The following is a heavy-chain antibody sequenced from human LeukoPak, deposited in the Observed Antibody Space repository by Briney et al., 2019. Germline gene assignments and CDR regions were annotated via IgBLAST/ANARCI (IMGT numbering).Heavy chain of an antibody. J-gene: IGHJ6*02. V-gene: IGHV4-59*01. Sequence: PSETLSLTCAVYGGSFSGYYWSWIRQPPGKGLDWIGYIYYSGSTNYNPSLKSRVTISVDTSKNQFSLRLNSVTAADTAVYYCARDSNGGGYCSGGNCYDVWGQGTTVTVSS. CDR3: ARDSNGGGYCSGGNCYDV. CDR2: IYYSGST. CDR1: GGSFSGYY. D-gene: IGHD2-15*01.